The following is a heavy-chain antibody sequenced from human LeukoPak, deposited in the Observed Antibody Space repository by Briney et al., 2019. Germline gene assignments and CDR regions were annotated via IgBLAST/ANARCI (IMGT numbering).Heavy chain of an antibody. Sequence: PSETLSLTCTVSGGSISSSSYYWGWIRQPPGKGLEWIGSISHGAATYYKPSLKSRLTISIDVSKNHFSLELTSVTATDTAVYYCARGVYGSQDYWGQGTLVTVSS. J-gene: IGHJ4*02. CDR1: GGSISSSSYY. CDR3: ARGVYGSQDY. CDR2: ISHGAAT. V-gene: IGHV4-39*02. D-gene: IGHD1-26*01.